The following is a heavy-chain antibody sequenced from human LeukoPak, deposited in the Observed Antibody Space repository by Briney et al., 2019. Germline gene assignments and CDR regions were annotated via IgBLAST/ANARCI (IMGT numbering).Heavy chain of an antibody. CDR1: DGSITNYD. Sequence: PSETLSLTCTVSDGSITNYDWSWVRQPPGKGLEFIGHVHYSGSTNYNPSLKSRVTISVDTSKNQFSLKLSSVTAADTAAYYCARLRGYSSWYFDLWGRGTLVTVSS. CDR3: ARLRGYSSWYFDL. CDR2: VHYSGST. V-gene: IGHV4-59*08. J-gene: IGHJ2*01. D-gene: IGHD5-18*01.